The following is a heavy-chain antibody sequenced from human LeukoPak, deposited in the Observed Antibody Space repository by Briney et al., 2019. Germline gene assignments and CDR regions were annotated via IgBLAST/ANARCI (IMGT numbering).Heavy chain of an antibody. CDR3: ARDREAAADFDY. D-gene: IGHD6-13*01. Sequence: SETLSLTCTVSGXSISSYYGSWIRQPAGKGLEWIGRIYTSGSTNYNPSLKSRVTMSVDTSKTQFSLKLSSVTAADTAVYYCARDREAAADFDYWGLGTLVTVSS. CDR1: GXSISSYY. CDR2: IYTSGST. J-gene: IGHJ4*02. V-gene: IGHV4-4*07.